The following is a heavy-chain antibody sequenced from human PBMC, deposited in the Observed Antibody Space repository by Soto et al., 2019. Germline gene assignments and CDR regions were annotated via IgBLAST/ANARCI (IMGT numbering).Heavy chain of an antibody. CDR1: GGSFSGYY. CDR3: ATSYGNAWYTY. J-gene: IGHJ4*02. CDR2: INHSGST. Sequence: SETLSLTCAVYGGSFSGYYWSWIRQPPGKGLEWIGDINHSGSTNYNPSLKSRLTISVDTSKNQFTLQLTSVTVEDTAVYYCATSYGNAWYTYWGQGTQVTVSS. V-gene: IGHV4-34*01. D-gene: IGHD6-13*01.